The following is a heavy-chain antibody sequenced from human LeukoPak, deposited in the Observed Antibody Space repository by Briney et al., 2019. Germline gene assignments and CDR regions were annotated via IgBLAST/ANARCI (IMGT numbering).Heavy chain of an antibody. CDR3: ARERLRDSSGYYPFDS. D-gene: IGHD3-22*01. J-gene: IGHJ4*02. CDR2: INTSGFT. Sequence: SQTLSLTCTVSGGSISSGGFYWSWIPRPAGKGLEWIGRINTSGFTNYNPSLKSRVTISVDTSKNQFSLKLSSVTAADTAVYSCARERLRDSSGYYPFDSWGQGTLVTVSS. V-gene: IGHV4-61*02. CDR1: GGSISSGGFY.